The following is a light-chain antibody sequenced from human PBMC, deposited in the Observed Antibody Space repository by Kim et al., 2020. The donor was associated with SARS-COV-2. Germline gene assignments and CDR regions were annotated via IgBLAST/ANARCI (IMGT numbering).Light chain of an antibody. CDR2: DVT. J-gene: IGLJ7*02. CDR1: SSDIGAYNY. CDR3: TSYPSSSTWV. V-gene: IGLV2-14*03. Sequence: QSALTQPASVSGSPGQSITISCTGTSSDIGAYNYVSWYQQHPDKAPKLLIYDVTKRPSGVSNRFSGSKSGNAAALTISGLQAEDEADYYCTSYPSSSTWVFGGGTQLTAL.